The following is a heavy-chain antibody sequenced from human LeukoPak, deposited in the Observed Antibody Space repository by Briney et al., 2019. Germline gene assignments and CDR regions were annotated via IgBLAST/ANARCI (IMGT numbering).Heavy chain of an antibody. CDR3: ARTRDIAGYDSDLPDYYYGMDV. D-gene: IGHD5-12*01. V-gene: IGHV1-2*02. CDR1: GYTFTGYY. Sequence: GASVKVSCKASGYTFTGYYMHWVRQAPGQGLEWMGWINPNSGGTNYAQKSQGRVTMTRDTSISTAYMELSRLRSDDTAVYYCARTRDIAGYDSDLPDYYYGMDVWGQGTTVTVSS. J-gene: IGHJ6*02. CDR2: INPNSGGT.